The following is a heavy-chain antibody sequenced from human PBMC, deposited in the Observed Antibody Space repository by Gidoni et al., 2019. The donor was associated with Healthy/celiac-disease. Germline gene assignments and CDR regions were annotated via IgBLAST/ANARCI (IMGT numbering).Heavy chain of an antibody. Sequence: EVQLVESGGGLVQPGGSLRLSCAASGFTFSSYAMSWVRQAPGKGLEWVSAISGSGGSTDYADSVKGRFTFSRDNSKNPLYLQMNSLRAEDTAVYYCAKSDGDYVLYYYGMDVWGQGTTVTVSS. V-gene: IGHV3-23*04. CDR3: AKSDGDYVLYYYGMDV. CDR2: ISGSGGST. J-gene: IGHJ6*02. CDR1: GFTFSSYA. D-gene: IGHD4-17*01.